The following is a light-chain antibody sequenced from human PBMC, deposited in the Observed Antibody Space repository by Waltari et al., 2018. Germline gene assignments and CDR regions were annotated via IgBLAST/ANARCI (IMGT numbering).Light chain of an antibody. V-gene: IGKV1-5*03. Sequence: DIQMTQSPSTLSASVGDRVTITCRASQSISSWLAWYQQKPGKAPKLLIYKVSNLESGVPSRFSGSRSGTEFTLTISGLQPDDFATYYCQQYDSYPWTFGQGTKVEIK. J-gene: IGKJ1*01. CDR1: QSISSW. CDR3: QQYDSYPWT. CDR2: KVS.